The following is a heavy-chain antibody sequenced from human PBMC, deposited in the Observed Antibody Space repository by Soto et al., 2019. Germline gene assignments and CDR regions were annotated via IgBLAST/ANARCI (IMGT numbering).Heavy chain of an antibody. D-gene: IGHD6-13*01. CDR2: MNSKSGDT. J-gene: IGHJ5*02. CDR1: GYTFTNYD. Sequence: KKPPASVKVSCKASGYTFTNYDINWVRQATGQGLGWMGWMNSKSGDTGYAQKFQGRVTMTRDTSISTAYMELSTRTSEDTAVYYCARDTRQQLGRRWVDPWG. CDR3: ARDTRQQLGRRWVDP. V-gene: IGHV1-8*01.